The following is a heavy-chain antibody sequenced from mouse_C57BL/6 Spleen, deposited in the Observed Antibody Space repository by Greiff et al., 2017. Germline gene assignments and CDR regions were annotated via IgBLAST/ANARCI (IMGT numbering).Heavy chain of an antibody. CDR3: ARGDDGYYGGAMDY. J-gene: IGHJ4*01. D-gene: IGHD2-3*01. CDR2: ISSGSSTI. V-gene: IGHV5-17*01. CDR1: GFTFSDYG. Sequence: EVKVVESGGGLVKPGGSLKLSCAASGFTFSDYGMHWVRQAPEKGLEWVAYISSGSSTIYYADTVKGRFTISRDNAKNTLFLQMTSLRSEDTAMYYCARGDDGYYGGAMDYWGQGTSVTVSS.